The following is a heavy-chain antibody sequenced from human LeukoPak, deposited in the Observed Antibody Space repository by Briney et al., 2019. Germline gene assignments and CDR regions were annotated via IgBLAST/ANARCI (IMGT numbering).Heavy chain of an antibody. J-gene: IGHJ6*02. CDR2: IKQDASEE. V-gene: IGHV3-7*01. CDR1: GFTFSSYW. Sequence: PGGSPRLSCAASGFTFSSYWMSLVRQAPGEGLEWGANIKQDASEEYYVDSVKGRFTISRDNAKNSLYLQMNSMRAEDTAVYYCVRPRGSYYFAMDVWGQGTTVTVSS. CDR3: VRPRGSYYFAMDV. D-gene: IGHD2-15*01.